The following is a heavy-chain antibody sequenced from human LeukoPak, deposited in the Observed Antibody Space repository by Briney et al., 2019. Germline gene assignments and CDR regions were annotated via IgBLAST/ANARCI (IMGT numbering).Heavy chain of an antibody. Sequence: ASVKVSCKSSGYTFSSYEINWVRQAAGQGLEWMGWINPNSSKTDHAQKFQGRVTITRDTSISTAYLELSSLRSEDTAVYCCARGRGITLFGVVIGYHMDVWGMGTTVTVSS. J-gene: IGHJ6*03. D-gene: IGHD3-3*01. CDR1: GYTFSSYE. CDR3: ARGRGITLFGVVIGYHMDV. V-gene: IGHV1-8*03. CDR2: INPNSSKT.